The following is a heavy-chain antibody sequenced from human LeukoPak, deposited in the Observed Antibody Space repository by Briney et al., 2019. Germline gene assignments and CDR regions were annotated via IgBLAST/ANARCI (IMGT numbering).Heavy chain of an antibody. CDR2: IIPIFGTA. CDR1: GGTFSSYA. J-gene: IGHJ4*02. CDR3: ARGGSGYGFDY. Sequence: SVKVSCKAPGGTFSSYAISWVRQAPGQGLEWMGRIIPIFGTANYAQKFQGRVTITTDESTSTAYMELSSLRSEDTAVYYCARGGSGYGFDYWGQGTLVTVSS. D-gene: IGHD5-12*01. V-gene: IGHV1-69*05.